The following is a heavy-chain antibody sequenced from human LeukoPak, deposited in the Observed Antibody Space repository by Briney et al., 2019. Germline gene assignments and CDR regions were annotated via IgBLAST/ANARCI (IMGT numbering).Heavy chain of an antibody. CDR1: GFTFSSYG. V-gene: IGHV3-30*18. CDR2: ISYDGSNK. Sequence: GGSLRLSCAASGFTFSSYGMYWVRQAPGKGLEWVAVISYDGSNKYYADSVKGRFTISRDNSKNTLYLQMNSLRAEDTAVYYCAKAGPDYRNYYYYGMDVWGQGTTVTVSS. CDR3: AKAGPDYRNYYYYGMDV. J-gene: IGHJ6*02. D-gene: IGHD4-11*01.